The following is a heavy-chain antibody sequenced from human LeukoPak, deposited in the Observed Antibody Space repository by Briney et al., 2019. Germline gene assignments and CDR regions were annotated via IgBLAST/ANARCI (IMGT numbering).Heavy chain of an antibody. CDR1: GFTFTIFG. D-gene: IGHD3-3*01. CDR2: IDARSGIT. J-gene: IGHJ3*02. V-gene: IGHV3-48*01. Sequence: TGGSLRLSCAASGFTFTIFGLNWVRQAPGKVPEWVSYIDARSGITYYADSVQGRFTISRDNAQESAFLQMNSLRADDTAVYYCARTYDFGRGPPGDAFDNWGPGTLVTVSS. CDR3: ARTYDFGRGPPGDAFDN.